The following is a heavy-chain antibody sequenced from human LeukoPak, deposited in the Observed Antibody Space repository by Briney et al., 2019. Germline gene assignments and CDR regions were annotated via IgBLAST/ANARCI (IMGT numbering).Heavy chain of an antibody. V-gene: IGHV4-4*07. Sequence: SETLSLTCTVSGGSISSYYWSWIWQPAGKGLEWIGRIYTSGSTNYNPSLKSRVTMSVDTSKNQFSLKLSSVTAADTAVYYCARDRGGYSYGQSFDYWGQGTLVTVSS. J-gene: IGHJ4*02. CDR3: ARDRGGYSYGQSFDY. D-gene: IGHD5-18*01. CDR1: GGSISSYY. CDR2: IYTSGST.